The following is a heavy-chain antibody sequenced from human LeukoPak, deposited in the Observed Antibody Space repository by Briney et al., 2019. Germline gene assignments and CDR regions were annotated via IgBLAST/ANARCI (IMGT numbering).Heavy chain of an antibody. CDR3: ARLSWGSDSSGYYYDWFDP. CDR2: IYYSGST. CDR1: GGSISSGGYY. D-gene: IGHD3-22*01. J-gene: IGHJ5*02. V-gene: IGHV4-39*01. Sequence: SETLSLTCTVSGGSISSGGYYWGWIRQPPGKGLEWIGSIYYSGSTYYNPSLKSRVTISVDTSKNQFSLKLSSVTAADTAVYYCARLSWGSDSSGYYYDWFDPWGQGTLVTVSS.